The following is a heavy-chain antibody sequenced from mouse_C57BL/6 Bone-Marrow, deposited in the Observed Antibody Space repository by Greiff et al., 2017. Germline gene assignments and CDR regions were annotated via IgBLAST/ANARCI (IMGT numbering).Heavy chain of an antibody. V-gene: IGHV1-9*01. CDR2: ILPGSGST. Sequence: VQLQQSGAELMKPGASVKLSCKATGYTFTGYWIEWVKQRPGHGLEWIGEILPGSGSTNYNEKFKGKDTVTAATSSNTAYMQLSSLTTEDSAIYYCARSPYYYGSSSPCDYWGQGTTLTVSS. CDR3: ARSPYYYGSSSPCDY. CDR1: GYTFTGYW. D-gene: IGHD1-1*01. J-gene: IGHJ2*01.